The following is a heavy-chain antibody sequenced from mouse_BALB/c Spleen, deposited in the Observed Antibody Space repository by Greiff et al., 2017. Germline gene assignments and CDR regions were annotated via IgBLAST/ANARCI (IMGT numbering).Heavy chain of an antibody. Sequence: EVQVVESGGGLVKPGGSVKLSCAASGFTFSSYAMSWVRQTPGKRLEWVATISSGGSYTYYPDSVKGRLTISRDNTKNTLYLQMSSLRSEDTAMYYCAGHYNYDYDDWFAYWGQGTLVTVSA. V-gene: IGHV5-9-3*01. J-gene: IGHJ3*01. CDR3: AGHYNYDYDDWFAY. D-gene: IGHD2-4*01. CDR1: GFTFSSYA. CDR2: ISSGGSYT.